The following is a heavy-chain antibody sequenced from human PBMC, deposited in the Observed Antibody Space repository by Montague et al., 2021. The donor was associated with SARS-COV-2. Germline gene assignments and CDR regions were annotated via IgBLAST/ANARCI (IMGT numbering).Heavy chain of an antibody. CDR3: AHSLLLSSLGDFDS. CDR2: IFWNDDK. CDR1: GFSLISDGVG. D-gene: IGHD2/OR15-2a*01. J-gene: IGHJ4*02. Sequence: PALVKPTQTLTLTCTFSGFSLISDGVGVGWIRQPPGKALEWLALIFWNDDKRYNSSLKNRLTVTKDTSKNQVVLTMTNMDPLDTGTYYCAHSLLLSSLGDFDSWGREPWSPSPQ. V-gene: IGHV2-5*01.